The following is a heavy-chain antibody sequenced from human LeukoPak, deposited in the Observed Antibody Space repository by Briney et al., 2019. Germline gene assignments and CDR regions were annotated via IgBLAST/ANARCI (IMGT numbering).Heavy chain of an antibody. CDR2: IREDGSEK. CDR3: AKIGCSSTSCYRYGMDV. CDR1: GFTFRSYW. Sequence: GGSLRLSCAASGFTFRSYWMSWVRQAPGKGLEWVANIREDGSEKYYVDSVKGRFTISRDSAKNSLYLQMNSLRAEDTALYYCAKIGCSSTSCYRYGMDVWGQGTTVTVSS. D-gene: IGHD2-2*02. V-gene: IGHV3-7*03. J-gene: IGHJ6*02.